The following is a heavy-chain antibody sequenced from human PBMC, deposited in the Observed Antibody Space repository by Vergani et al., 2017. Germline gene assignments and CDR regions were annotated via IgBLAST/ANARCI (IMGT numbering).Heavy chain of an antibody. CDR1: GDSVTTDNYY. J-gene: IGHJ4*02. CDR3: ARVLLGIRGADH. CDR2: ISYGGTS. Sequence: QLQLQESGPRLLKPSETLSLSCTVSGDSVTTDNYYWGWLRHSPGTGLEWVGTISYGGTSYYSPSLKDRVSISIDTSKNQFSLMVTSVTAADTAVYYCARVLLGIRGADHWGQGTLVTVSS. D-gene: IGHD2-8*02. V-gene: IGHV4-39*07.